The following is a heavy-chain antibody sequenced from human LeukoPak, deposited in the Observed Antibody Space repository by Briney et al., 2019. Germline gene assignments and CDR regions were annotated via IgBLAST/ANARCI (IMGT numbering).Heavy chain of an antibody. CDR1: GFTFSSYG. V-gene: IGHV3-30*18. D-gene: IGHD6-19*01. CDR3: AKDGPFIAVAGTDLFDY. CDR2: ISYDGSNK. J-gene: IGHJ4*02. Sequence: GGSLRLSCAASGFTFSSYGMHWVRQAPGKGLEWVAVISYDGSNKYYADSVKGRFTISRDNSKNTLYLQMNSLRAEDTAVHYCAKDGPFIAVAGTDLFDYWGQGTLVTVSS.